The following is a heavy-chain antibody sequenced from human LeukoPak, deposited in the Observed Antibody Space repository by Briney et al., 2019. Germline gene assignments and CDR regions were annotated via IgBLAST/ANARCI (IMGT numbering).Heavy chain of an antibody. CDR1: GFTFSTYS. CDR3: ARDVCPTYCTNGVWGSDAFDI. V-gene: IGHV3-21*01. CDR2: ISSSSSYI. J-gene: IGHJ3*02. D-gene: IGHD2-8*01. Sequence: GGSLRLSCAASGFTFSTYSMTWVRQAPGKGLEWVSSISSSSSYIYYADSVKGQFTISRDNAKNSLSLQMKGLRAEDTAVYYCARDVCPTYCTNGVWGSDAFDIWGQGTMVTVSS.